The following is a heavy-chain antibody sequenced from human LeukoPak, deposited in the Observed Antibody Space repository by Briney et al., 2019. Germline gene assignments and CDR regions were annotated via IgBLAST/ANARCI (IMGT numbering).Heavy chain of an antibody. J-gene: IGHJ4*02. Sequence: SETLSLTCSVSGGSISSYYWTWIRQPPGKGLEWIGYIYSSGSTNYNPSLKSRVTISVDTSKNQFSLKLSSVTAADTAVYYCARDRSRRAYYYDSSGYYRGLDYWGQGTLVTVSS. CDR1: GGSISSYY. CDR3: ARDRSRRAYYYDSSGYYRGLDY. CDR2: IYSSGST. D-gene: IGHD3-22*01. V-gene: IGHV4-59*12.